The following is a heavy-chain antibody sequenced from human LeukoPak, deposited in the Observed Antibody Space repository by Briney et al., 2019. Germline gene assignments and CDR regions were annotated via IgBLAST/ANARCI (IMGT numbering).Heavy chain of an antibody. Sequence: SETLSLTCTVSGYSISSGYYWGWIRQPPGEGLEWIGSIYHSGNTYYNASLKSRVTISIDTSKNQISLRLTSVTATDTAMYYCARQTGSGLFTLPGGQGTLVTVSS. V-gene: IGHV4-38-2*02. CDR2: IYHSGNT. D-gene: IGHD3/OR15-3a*01. CDR3: ARQTGSGLFTLP. CDR1: GYSISSGYY. J-gene: IGHJ1*01.